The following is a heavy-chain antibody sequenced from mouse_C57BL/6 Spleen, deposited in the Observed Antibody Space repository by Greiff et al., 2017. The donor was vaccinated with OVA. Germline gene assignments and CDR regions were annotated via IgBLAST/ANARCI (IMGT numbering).Heavy chain of an antibody. CDR3: ARDYGSSRFDY. CDR1: GFTFSDYG. J-gene: IGHJ2*01. V-gene: IGHV5-17*01. Sequence: EVKLMESGGGLVKPGGSLKLSCAASGFTFSDYGMHWVRQAPEKGLEWVAYISSGSSTIYYADTVKGRFTISRDNAKNTLFLQMTRLRSEDTAMYYCARDYGSSRFDYWGQGTTLTVSS. D-gene: IGHD1-1*01. CDR2: ISSGSSTI.